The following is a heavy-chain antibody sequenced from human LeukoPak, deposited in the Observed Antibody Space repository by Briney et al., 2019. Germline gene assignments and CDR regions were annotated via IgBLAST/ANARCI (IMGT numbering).Heavy chain of an antibody. CDR2: INHSGST. CDR1: GGSFSGYY. CDR3: ARARGRVAFDY. D-gene: IGHD3-16*01. J-gene: IGHJ4*02. Sequence: QPSETLSLTCAVYGGSFSGYYWSWIRHPPGKGLEWMGEINHSGSTNYNPSLKGRVPISVDTSKNQFSLKLSSVTAADTAVYYCARARGRVAFDYWGQGTLVTVSS. V-gene: IGHV4-34*01.